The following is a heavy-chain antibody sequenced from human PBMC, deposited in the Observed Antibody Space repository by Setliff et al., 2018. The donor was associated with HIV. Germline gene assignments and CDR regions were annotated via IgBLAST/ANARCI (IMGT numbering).Heavy chain of an antibody. J-gene: IGHJ4*02. CDR1: GGSISSSSYY. V-gene: IGHV4-61*05. D-gene: IGHD2-8*01. CDR2: VYYTGST. CDR3: ARLTGVEEIRRGGSLVDY. Sequence: KASETLSLTCTVSGGSISSSSYYWSWIRQPPGKGLEWIGYVYYTGSTNYNPSLKSRVTISIDTSKNQFSLKLSSVTAADTAVCYCARLTGVEEIRRGGSLVDYWGQGTLVTVSS.